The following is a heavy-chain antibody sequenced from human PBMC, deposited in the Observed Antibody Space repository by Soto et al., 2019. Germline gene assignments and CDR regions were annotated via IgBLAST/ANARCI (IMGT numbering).Heavy chain of an antibody. J-gene: IGHJ6*02. CDR3: AKVGPSYYYGMDV. Sequence: LRLSCAASGPDFSSEVMCWVRQAPGKGLEWVSSISGSGRTIYHADSMRGRFAISRDNSKNSLYLQLNNLRVDDTAVYYCAKVGPSYYYGMDVWGQGTTVTVSS. CDR2: ISGSGRTI. CDR1: GPDFSSEV. V-gene: IGHV3-23*01. D-gene: IGHD1-26*01.